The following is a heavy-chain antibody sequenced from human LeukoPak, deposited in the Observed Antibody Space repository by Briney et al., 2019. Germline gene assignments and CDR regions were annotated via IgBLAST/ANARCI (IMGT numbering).Heavy chain of an antibody. CDR3: ARDESGPAY. Sequence: GGSLRLSCAASGFTLSNYWMTWVRQAPGKGLEWVANIKEDGSEKYYVDSVKGRFTISRDNAKNSLYLQMNSLRVEDTALYYCARDESGPAYWGQGTLVTVSS. V-gene: IGHV3-7*01. J-gene: IGHJ4*02. CDR2: IKEDGSEK. CDR1: GFTLSNYW. D-gene: IGHD3-3*01.